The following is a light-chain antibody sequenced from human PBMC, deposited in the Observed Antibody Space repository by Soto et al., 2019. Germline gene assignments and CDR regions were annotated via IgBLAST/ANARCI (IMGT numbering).Light chain of an antibody. CDR2: DVT. CDR3: SSYTSSSTVV. Sequence: QSALTQPASVSGSPGQSITISCTGTSSDVGYYNYVSWYQQHPGKAPQLMIYDVTNRPSGVSNRVAGSKSGNTASLTISGLQAEDEADYYCSSYTSSSTVVFGGGTKLTVL. V-gene: IGLV2-14*01. CDR1: SSDVGYYNY. J-gene: IGLJ2*01.